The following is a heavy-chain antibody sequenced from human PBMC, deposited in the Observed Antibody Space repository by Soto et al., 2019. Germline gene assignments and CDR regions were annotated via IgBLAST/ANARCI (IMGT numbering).Heavy chain of an antibody. D-gene: IGHD3-9*01. J-gene: IGHJ4*02. CDR1: GFTFSSYS. Sequence: GGSLRLSCAASGFTFSSYSMNWVRQAPGKGLEWVSYISSSSSTIYYADSVKGRFTISRDNAKNSLYLQMNSLRAEDTAVYYCASDGAEDILTGYYRFDYWGQGTLVTVSS. V-gene: IGHV3-48*01. CDR2: ISSSSSTI. CDR3: ASDGAEDILTGYYRFDY.